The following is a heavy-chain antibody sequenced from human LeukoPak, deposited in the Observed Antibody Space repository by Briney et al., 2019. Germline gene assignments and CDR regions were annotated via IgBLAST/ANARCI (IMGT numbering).Heavy chain of an antibody. Sequence: PSETLSLTCTVSGTSESIYLDYWNWIRQQPGKGLEWNGYIYHTGDTFYNPSLKSRVTISLDTSQNQFSLKMTSVTGADTAMYYCGKFGGNSNSWGQGAPVTVSS. J-gene: IGHJ5*02. CDR1: GTSESIYLDY. CDR2: IYHTGDT. D-gene: IGHD4-23*01. V-gene: IGHV4-31*03. CDR3: GKFGGNSNS.